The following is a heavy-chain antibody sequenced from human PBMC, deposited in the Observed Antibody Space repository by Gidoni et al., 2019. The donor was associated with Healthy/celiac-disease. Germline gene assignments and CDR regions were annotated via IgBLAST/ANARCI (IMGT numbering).Heavy chain of an antibody. V-gene: IGHV3-49*03. CDR2: IRSKAYGGTT. J-gene: IGHJ4*02. CDR3: TRDVSGYSWDY. Sequence: AMSWFRQAPGKGLEWVGFIRSKAYGGTTEYAASVKGRFTISRDDSKSIAYLQMNSLKTEDTAVYYCTRDVSGYSWDYWGQGTLVTVSS. CDR1: A. D-gene: IGHD5-18*01.